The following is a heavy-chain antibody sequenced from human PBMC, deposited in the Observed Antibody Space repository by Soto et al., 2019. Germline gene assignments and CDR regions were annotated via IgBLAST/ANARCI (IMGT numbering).Heavy chain of an antibody. V-gene: IGHV1-69*13. J-gene: IGHJ6*02. Sequence: SVKVSCKASGGNFRSEAISWVRQAPGHGLEWMGRIIPMFSTPHYAQKFQGRVTIIADESTTTVNMEMRGLTYEDTAVYYCARAQFSDILTADDYGMDVWGQGTSVTVSS. CDR1: GGNFRSEA. CDR3: ARAQFSDILTADDYGMDV. D-gene: IGHD3-9*01. CDR2: IIPMFSTP.